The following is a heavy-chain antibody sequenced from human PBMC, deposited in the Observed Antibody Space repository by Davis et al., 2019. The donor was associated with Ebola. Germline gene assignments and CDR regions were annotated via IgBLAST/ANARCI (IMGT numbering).Heavy chain of an antibody. V-gene: IGHV4-31*03. CDR2: IYYSGST. D-gene: IGHD4-23*01. CDR3: ARAIGGYSGWFDP. J-gene: IGHJ5*02. CDR1: GGSISSGGYY. Sequence: LRLSCTVSGGSISSGGYYWSWIRQHPGKGLEWIGYIYYSGSTYYNPSLKSRVTISVDTSKNQFSLKLSSVTAADTAVYYCARAIGGYSGWFDPWGQGTLVTVSS.